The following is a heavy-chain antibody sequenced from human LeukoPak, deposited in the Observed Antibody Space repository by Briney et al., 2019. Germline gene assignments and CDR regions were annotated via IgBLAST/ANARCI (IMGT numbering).Heavy chain of an antibody. CDR1: GGSISSGGYY. J-gene: IGHJ4*02. CDR2: IYHSGST. Sequence: SETLSLTCTVSGGSISSGGYYWSWIRQPPGKGLEWIGYIYHSGSTYYNPSLKSRVTISVDRSKNQFSLKLSSVTAADTAVYYCARAGVQNDPDYWGQGTLVTVSS. V-gene: IGHV4-30-2*01. D-gene: IGHD1-1*01. CDR3: ARAGVQNDPDY.